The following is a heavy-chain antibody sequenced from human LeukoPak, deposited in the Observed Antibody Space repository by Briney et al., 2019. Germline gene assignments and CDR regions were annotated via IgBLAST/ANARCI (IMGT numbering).Heavy chain of an antibody. CDR1: GGSFSGYY. Sequence: KTSETLSLTCAVYGGSFSGYYWNWIRQPPGKGLEWIGEINHSGSTNYNPSLKSRVTISVDTSKNQFSLKLSSVTAADTAVYYCARGPLRLDYWGQGTLVTVSS. D-gene: IGHD4-17*01. J-gene: IGHJ4*02. CDR3: ARGPLRLDY. V-gene: IGHV4-34*01. CDR2: INHSGST.